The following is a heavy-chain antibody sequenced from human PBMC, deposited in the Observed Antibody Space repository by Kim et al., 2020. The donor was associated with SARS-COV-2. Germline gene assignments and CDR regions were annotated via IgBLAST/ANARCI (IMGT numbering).Heavy chain of an antibody. CDR1: GFTFSIYS. Sequence: GGSLRLSCVASGFTFSIYSIHWVRQAPGRGLEWVAVISYDGSDAFYAYSVKGRFTISRDNSKDTLFVQMNGLRVDDTAVYYCARGGSGSPVSPDFNYGLDVWSQGTTVTVSS. J-gene: IGHJ6*02. CDR2: ISYDGSDA. CDR3: ARGGSGSPVSPDFNYGLDV. D-gene: IGHD1-26*01. V-gene: IGHV3-30*04.